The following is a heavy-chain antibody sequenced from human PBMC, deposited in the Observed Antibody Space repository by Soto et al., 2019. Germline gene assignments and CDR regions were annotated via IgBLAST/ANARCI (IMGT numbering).Heavy chain of an antibody. D-gene: IGHD6-19*01. CDR3: ARGRGWRDY. J-gene: IGHJ4*02. CDR1: GFTFSDYY. CDR2: ISSSGNIL. V-gene: IGHV3-11*01. Sequence: GGALRLSCAGSGFTFSDYYMNWIRQAPGKGLEWVSYISSSGNILYYADSVKGRFTISRDNAKNSLYLQMNSLRAEDTAVYYCARGRGWRDYWGQGTLVTVSS.